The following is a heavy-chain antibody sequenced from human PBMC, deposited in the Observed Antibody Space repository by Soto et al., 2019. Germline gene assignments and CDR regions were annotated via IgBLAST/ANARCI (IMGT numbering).Heavy chain of an antibody. Sequence: XLTXTVSXXPXXSXXWSWIRXPPGKGLEWIGYIYYSGSTNYIPSLKSRVTISVDTSKNQFSLKLSSVTAADTAVYYCSMASRYCSGGSCYPPRFDYWGQGTLVTVSS. CDR1: XXPXXSXX. CDR3: SMASRYCSGGSCYPPRFDY. J-gene: IGHJ4*02. V-gene: IGHV4-59*08. CDR2: IYYSGST. D-gene: IGHD2-15*01.